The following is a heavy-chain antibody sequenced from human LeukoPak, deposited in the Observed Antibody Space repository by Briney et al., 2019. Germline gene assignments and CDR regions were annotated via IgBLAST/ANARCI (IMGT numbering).Heavy chain of an antibody. J-gene: IGHJ4*02. D-gene: IGHD1-7*01. CDR1: GGSISSSNW. CDR3: ARYKYNWNYYFDY. V-gene: IGHV4-4*02. Sequence: SGTLSLTCAVSGGSISSSNWWSWVRQPPGKGLEWIGEIYHSGSTNYNPSLKSRVTISVDKSKNQFSLKLSSVTAADTAVYYCARYKYNWNYYFDYWGQGTLVTVSS. CDR2: IYHSGST.